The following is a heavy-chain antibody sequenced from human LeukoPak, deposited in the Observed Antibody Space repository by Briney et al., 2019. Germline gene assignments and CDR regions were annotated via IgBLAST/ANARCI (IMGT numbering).Heavy chain of an antibody. CDR2: ISGSGGST. Sequence: PGGSLRLSCAASGFTFSSYAMSWVRQAPGKGLEWVSAISGSGGSTYYADSVKGRFTISRDNSKNTLYLQMNSLRAEDTAVYYCAKGVLITIFGVVMGGIDYWGQGTLVTVSS. CDR3: AKGVLITIFGVVMGGIDY. D-gene: IGHD3-3*01. V-gene: IGHV3-23*01. J-gene: IGHJ4*02. CDR1: GFTFSSYA.